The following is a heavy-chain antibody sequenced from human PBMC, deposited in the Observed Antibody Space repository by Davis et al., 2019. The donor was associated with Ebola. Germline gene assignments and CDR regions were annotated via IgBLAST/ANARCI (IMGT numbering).Heavy chain of an antibody. J-gene: IGHJ5*02. V-gene: IGHV1-18*01. Sequence: AASVKVSCKASGYTFTRYGISWVRQAPGQGLEWMGWISAYNGNTNYAQNLQGRVTMTTDTSTSTAYMEVRSLRYDDTAVYYCARAVTMVLPSGWFDPWGQGTPVTVSS. CDR2: ISAYNGNT. CDR3: ARAVTMVLPSGWFDP. D-gene: IGHD3-10*01. CDR1: GYTFTRYG.